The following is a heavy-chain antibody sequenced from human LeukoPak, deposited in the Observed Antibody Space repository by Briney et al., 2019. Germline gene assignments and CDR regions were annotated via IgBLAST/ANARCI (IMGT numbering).Heavy chain of an antibody. V-gene: IGHV4-59*08. CDR1: GGSISSYF. Sequence: PSETLSLTCTVSGGSISSYFWSWIRQPPGKGLEWIGYIYYTGSTNYNPSLKSRITISLDTSKNQFSLKLSSVTAADTAMYYCARLWSGYRPPDYWGQGTLVTVSS. CDR2: IYYTGST. J-gene: IGHJ4*02. CDR3: ARLWSGYRPPDY. D-gene: IGHD3-3*01.